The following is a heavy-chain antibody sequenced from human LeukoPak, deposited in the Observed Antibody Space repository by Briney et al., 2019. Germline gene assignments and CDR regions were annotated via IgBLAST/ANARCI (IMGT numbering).Heavy chain of an antibody. CDR3: ARAGGYLLYFDS. V-gene: IGHV4-59*08. CDR1: GGSISSYY. CDR2: IYYSGST. J-gene: IGHJ4*02. D-gene: IGHD5-12*01. Sequence: SETLSLTCTVSGGSISSYYWNWIRQPPGKGLEWIGYIYYSGSTNYNPSLKSRVTISVDTSKNEFSLKLSSVTAADTAVYYCARAGGYLLYFDSWGQGTLATVSS.